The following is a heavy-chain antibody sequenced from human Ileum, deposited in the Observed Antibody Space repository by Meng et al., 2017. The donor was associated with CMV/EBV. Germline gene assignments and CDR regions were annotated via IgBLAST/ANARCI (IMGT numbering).Heavy chain of an antibody. CDR3: ARFPDSMVGNPVTYYYGLDV. V-gene: IGHV3-48*03. D-gene: IGHD1-26*01. Sequence: GESLKISCVASGFTFSYYEMMWVRHVPGKGLEWVAFIIGAVTTTHYADSVKGRFIISRDNVKNSLYLQMNSLRVEDTALYYCARFPDSMVGNPVTYYYGLDVWGQGSAVTVSS. CDR1: GFTFSYYE. J-gene: IGHJ6*02. CDR2: IIGAVTTT.